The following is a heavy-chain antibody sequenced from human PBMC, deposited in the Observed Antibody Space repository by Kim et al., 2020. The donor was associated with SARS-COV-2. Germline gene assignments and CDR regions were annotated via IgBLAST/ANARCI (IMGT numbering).Heavy chain of an antibody. J-gene: IGHJ4*02. Sequence: SMQDRFTISEDNSENTLYLQMGSLRAEDTAVYYCVKEGPGRIVWELPFDYWGQGTLVTVSS. V-gene: IGHV3-64D*06. D-gene: IGHD1-26*01. CDR3: VKEGPGRIVWELPFDY.